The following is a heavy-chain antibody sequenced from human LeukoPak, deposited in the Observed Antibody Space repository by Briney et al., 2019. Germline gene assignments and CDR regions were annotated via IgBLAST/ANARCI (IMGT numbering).Heavy chain of an antibody. CDR1: GGSISSSSYY. CDR3: ARDRSYGSGTD. CDR2: IYYSGST. D-gene: IGHD3-10*01. J-gene: IGHJ4*02. Sequence: SETLSLTCTVSGGSISSSSYYWGWLRQPPGKGLEWIGSIYYSGSTYYNPSLKSRVTIPVDTSKNQFSLKLSSVTAADTAVYYCARDRSYGSGTDWGQGTLVTVSS. V-gene: IGHV4-39*02.